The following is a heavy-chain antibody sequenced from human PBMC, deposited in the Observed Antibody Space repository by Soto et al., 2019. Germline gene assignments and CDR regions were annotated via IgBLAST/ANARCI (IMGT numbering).Heavy chain of an antibody. D-gene: IGHD4-17*01. J-gene: IGHJ6*02. CDR1: RLSVSDYY. CDR3: AKVSSRPTVVKRAYYYGMDV. Sequence: PWCCLRLCRASRRLSVSDYYMSLIRQAPGKGLEWVSYISSRSSYTNYADSVKGRFTISRDNTKNTLYLQMNSLRAEDTAVYYCAKVSSRPTVVKRAYYYGMDVWGQGTTVTVSS. CDR2: ISSRSSYT. V-gene: IGHV3-11*05.